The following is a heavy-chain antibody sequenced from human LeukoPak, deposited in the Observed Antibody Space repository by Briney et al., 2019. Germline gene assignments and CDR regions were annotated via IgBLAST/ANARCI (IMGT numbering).Heavy chain of an antibody. CDR2: TYYRSKWYN. J-gene: IGHJ3*02. Sequence: SQTLSLTCAISGDSVSSNSAAWTWIRQSPSRGLEWLGRTYYRSKWYNDYAVSVRSRITINPDTSKDQFSLQLNSVTAADTAVYYCTGLSDAFDIWGQGTMVTVSS. CDR1: GDSVSSNSAA. V-gene: IGHV6-1*01. D-gene: IGHD1-1*01. CDR3: TGLSDAFDI.